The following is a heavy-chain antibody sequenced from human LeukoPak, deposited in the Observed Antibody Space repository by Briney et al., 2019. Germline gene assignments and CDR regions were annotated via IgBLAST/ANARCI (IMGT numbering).Heavy chain of an antibody. V-gene: IGHV4-34*01. CDR3: VGRSGYSSSEDY. Sequence: SETLSLTCAVYGGSFSGYYWSWIRQPPGKGLEWIGEINHSGSTNYNPSLKSRVTISVDASKNQFSLKLSSVTAADTAVYYCVGRSGYSSSEDYWGQGTLVTVSS. CDR1: GGSFSGYY. CDR2: INHSGST. D-gene: IGHD3-22*01. J-gene: IGHJ4*02.